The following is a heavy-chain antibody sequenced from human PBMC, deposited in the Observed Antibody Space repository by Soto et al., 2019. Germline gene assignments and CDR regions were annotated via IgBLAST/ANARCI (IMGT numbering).Heavy chain of an antibody. J-gene: IGHJ4*02. CDR3: ARGRWLLPFDY. Sequence: PSETLSLTCAVSGGSISSGGYSWSWIRQPPGKGLEWIGYIYHSGSTYYNPSLKSRVTISVDTSKNQFSLKLSSVTAADTAVYYCARGRWLLPFDYWGQGTLVTVSS. D-gene: IGHD3-22*01. V-gene: IGHV4-30-2*01. CDR2: IYHSGST. CDR1: GGSISSGGYS.